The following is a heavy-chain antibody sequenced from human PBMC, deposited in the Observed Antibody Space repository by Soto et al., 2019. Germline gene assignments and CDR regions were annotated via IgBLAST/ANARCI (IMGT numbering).Heavy chain of an antibody. CDR1: GFTFSSYS. J-gene: IGHJ4*02. D-gene: IGHD5-12*01. CDR2: ISSSSSTI. V-gene: IGHV3-48*01. CDR3: ARDSIHVDIVATIPTIGYYFDY. Sequence: GGSLRLSCAASGFTFSSYSMNWVRQAPGKGLEWVSYISSSSSTIYYADSVKGRFTISRDNAKNSLYLQMNSLRAEDTAVYYCARDSIHVDIVATIPTIGYYFDYWGQGTLVTVSS.